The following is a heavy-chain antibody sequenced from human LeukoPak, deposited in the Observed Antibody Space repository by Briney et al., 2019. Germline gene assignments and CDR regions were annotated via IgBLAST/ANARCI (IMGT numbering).Heavy chain of an antibody. CDR3: AKGRSRSGPDY. Sequence: LTGGSLRLSCAASGFNFGSYYMTWVRQAPGKGLEWVSVISDSGGYTYYADSVKGRFTVSRDNSKNTLYLQMNSLRAEDTALYYCAKGRSRSGPDYWGQGALVTVSS. V-gene: IGHV3-23*01. D-gene: IGHD2-15*01. CDR2: ISDSGGYT. CDR1: GFNFGSYY. J-gene: IGHJ4*02.